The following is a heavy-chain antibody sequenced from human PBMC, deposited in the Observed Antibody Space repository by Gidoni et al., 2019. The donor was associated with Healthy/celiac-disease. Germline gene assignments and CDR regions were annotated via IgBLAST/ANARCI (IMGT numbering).Heavy chain of an antibody. CDR2: IIGSGGST. Sequence: EVQLLESGGGLVQPGGSLRLSCAASGFTVSSYAMSGVRQAPGKGLEWVSAIIGSGGSTYYADSVKGRFTISRDNSKNTLYLQMNSLRAEDTAVYYCATGRIYDYVWGSYRPNDAFDIWGQGTMVTVSS. CDR3: ATGRIYDYVWGSYRPNDAFDI. D-gene: IGHD3-16*02. V-gene: IGHV3-23*01. J-gene: IGHJ3*02. CDR1: GFTVSSYA.